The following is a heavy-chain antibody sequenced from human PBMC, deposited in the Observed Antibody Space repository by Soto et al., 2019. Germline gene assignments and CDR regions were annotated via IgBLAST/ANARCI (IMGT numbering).Heavy chain of an antibody. Sequence: EVQLLESGGGLVQPGGSLRLSCAASGFTFSSYGINWVRQAPGKGLEWVSGISGSGDSTHYADSVKGRFTISRDNSXHTLYLQMNSLRAEDTAVYYCAKQAPYSNSWYEIDHWGQGTLVTVSS. D-gene: IGHD6-13*01. J-gene: IGHJ4*02. CDR3: AKQAPYSNSWYEIDH. CDR1: GFTFSSYG. V-gene: IGHV3-23*01. CDR2: ISGSGDST.